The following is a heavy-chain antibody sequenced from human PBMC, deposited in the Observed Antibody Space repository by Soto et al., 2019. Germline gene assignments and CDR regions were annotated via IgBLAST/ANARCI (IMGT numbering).Heavy chain of an antibody. D-gene: IGHD3-22*01. CDR1: GFTFNNYG. CDR2: VSKSGYT. Sequence: GGSLRLSCVVSGFTFNNYGINWVRQAPGKGLQWVSSVSKSGYTYYSDSVKGRFTISRDNAKNSVSLQMNNLRAEDTAVYYCARDFIPITMIVVAHDAFDIWGQGTMVTVSS. CDR3: ARDFIPITMIVVAHDAFDI. V-gene: IGHV3-21*01. J-gene: IGHJ3*02.